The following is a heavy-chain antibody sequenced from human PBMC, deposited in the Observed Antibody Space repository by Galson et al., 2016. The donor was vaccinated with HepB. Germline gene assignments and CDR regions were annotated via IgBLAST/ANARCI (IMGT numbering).Heavy chain of an antibody. CDR2: ISSTGTII. V-gene: IGHV3-11*01. Sequence: SLRLSCAVSGFTFTDYYMAWIRQAPGMGLECVSYISSTGTIIYYADSVKGRFSISRDHAKNSLYLQMNSLRAEDTAVYYCARAVAGYYYDSSGYYRDPQPLFDNWGQGDLVTVSP. J-gene: IGHJ4*02. CDR3: ARAVAGYYYDSSGYYRDPQPLFDN. CDR1: GFTFTDYY. D-gene: IGHD3-22*01.